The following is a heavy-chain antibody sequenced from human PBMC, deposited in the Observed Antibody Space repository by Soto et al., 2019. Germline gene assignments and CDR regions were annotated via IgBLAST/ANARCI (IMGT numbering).Heavy chain of an antibody. CDR2: ISGSGGST. Sequence: EVQLLESGGGLVQPGGSLRLSCAASGFTFSSYAMSRVRQAPGKGLEWVSAISGSGGSTYYADSVKGRFTISRDNSKNTLYLQMNSLRAEDTAVYYCAKGGDDSYGIDYWGQGTLVTVSS. J-gene: IGHJ4*02. V-gene: IGHV3-23*01. D-gene: IGHD5-18*01. CDR1: GFTFSSYA. CDR3: AKGGDDSYGIDY.